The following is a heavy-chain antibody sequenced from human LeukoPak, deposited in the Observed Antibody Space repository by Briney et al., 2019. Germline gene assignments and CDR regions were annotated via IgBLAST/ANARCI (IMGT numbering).Heavy chain of an antibody. J-gene: IGHJ4*02. CDR1: GFTFSAYS. V-gene: IGHV3-21*01. CDR2: ISSSSSYI. Sequence: GGSLRLSCAASGFTFSAYSMNWVRQAPGQGLEWVSSISSSSSYIYYADSVKGRFTISRDNAKNSLYLQMNSLRAEDTAVYYCTRDSSLYSSSSGFDYWGQGTLVTVSS. D-gene: IGHD6-6*01. CDR3: TRDSSLYSSSSGFDY.